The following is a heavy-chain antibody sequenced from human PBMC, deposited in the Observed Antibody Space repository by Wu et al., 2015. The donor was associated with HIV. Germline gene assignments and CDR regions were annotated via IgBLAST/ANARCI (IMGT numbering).Heavy chain of an antibody. V-gene: IGHV1-2*02. CDR3: ARVHGYTYGKDGAFDV. CDR2: INPNSGGT. Sequence: QVHLVQSGAEVKKPGASVKVSCKASGYTFTAYFMHWVRQAPGQGLEWMGWINPNSGGTNYAQNFQDRVTMTRDTSISTAYMELSRLRFDDTAVYYCARVHGYTYGKDGAFDVWGQGTVVTVSS. D-gene: IGHD5-18*01. CDR1: GYTFTAYF. J-gene: IGHJ3*01.